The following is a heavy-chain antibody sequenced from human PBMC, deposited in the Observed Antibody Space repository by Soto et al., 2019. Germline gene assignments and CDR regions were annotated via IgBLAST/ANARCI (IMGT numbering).Heavy chain of an antibody. D-gene: IGHD3-16*01. V-gene: IGHV3-7*05. CDR2: IKQDGSEQ. CDR1: GFTFTTYW. Sequence: EVQLVESGGGLVQPGGSLRLSCAASGFTFTTYWMSWVRQTPEKGLEWVANIKQDGSEQYYVDSVKGRFTISRDNAKTSRYLQMDSLRADDTAMYYCARGGGNFDYWGQGSLVTVSS. J-gene: IGHJ4*02. CDR3: ARGGGNFDY.